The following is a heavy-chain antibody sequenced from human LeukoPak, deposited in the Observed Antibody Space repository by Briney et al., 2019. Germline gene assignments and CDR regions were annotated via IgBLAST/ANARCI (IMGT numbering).Heavy chain of an antibody. CDR2: IWYDGSNK. J-gene: IGHJ4*02. CDR1: GFTFSSYG. Sequence: GGSLRLSCAASGFTFSSYGMHWVRQAPGKGLEWVAVIWYDGSNKYYADSVKGRFTISRDNSKNTPYLQMNSLRAEDTAVYYCARDRIVGATEKFDYWGQGTLVTVSS. D-gene: IGHD1-26*01. V-gene: IGHV3-33*01. CDR3: ARDRIVGATEKFDY.